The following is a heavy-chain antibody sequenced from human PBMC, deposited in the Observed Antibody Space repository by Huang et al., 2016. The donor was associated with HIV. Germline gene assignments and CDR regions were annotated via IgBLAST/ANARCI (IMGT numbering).Heavy chain of an antibody. J-gene: IGHJ4*02. Sequence: QVQIEQWGSGLLKPSETLSLTCAFYGGSFSDFYWSWIRQSPGKGLEGIGEINHGGDTNYNPSLESRVTMSMDRSKSQFSLTLKSMTAADTAVYYCASDDRLYSRHVGRYWGQGTLVSVSS. D-gene: IGHD2-21*01. CDR2: INHGGDT. CDR1: GGSFSDFY. V-gene: IGHV4-34*01. CDR3: ASDDRLYSRHVGRY.